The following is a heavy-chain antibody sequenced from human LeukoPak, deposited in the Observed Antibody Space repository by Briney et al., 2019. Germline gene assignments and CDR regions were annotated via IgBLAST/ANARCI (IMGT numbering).Heavy chain of an antibody. V-gene: IGHV4-59*01. CDR2: IYYTGTT. CDR3: ARTPLGAHSDF. Sequence: PSETLSLTCTVSGGSISDFYWSWIRLTPGKGLEWIGYIYYTGTTYYNPSLKSRVTISADTSQNRFSLRLSSVTAADTAVYFCARTPLGAHSDFWGQGTLVTVSP. CDR1: GGSISDFY. J-gene: IGHJ4*02. D-gene: IGHD3-16*01.